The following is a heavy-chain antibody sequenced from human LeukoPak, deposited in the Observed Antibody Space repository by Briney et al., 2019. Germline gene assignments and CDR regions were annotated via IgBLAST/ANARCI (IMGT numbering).Heavy chain of an antibody. D-gene: IGHD2-15*01. CDR2: ISSSSSYI. V-gene: IGHV3-21*03. CDR3: AMERINIDQ. Sequence: PGGSLRLSCAASGFTFSSYSMSWVRQAPGKGLEWVSSISSSSSYIYYADSVKGRFTISRDNSKNTLYLQMNSLKTEDTAVYFCAMERINIDQWGQGTLVTVSS. J-gene: IGHJ4*02. CDR1: GFTFSSYS.